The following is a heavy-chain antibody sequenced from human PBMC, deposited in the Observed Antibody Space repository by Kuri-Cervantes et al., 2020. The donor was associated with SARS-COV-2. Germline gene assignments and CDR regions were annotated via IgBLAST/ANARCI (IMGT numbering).Heavy chain of an antibody. J-gene: IGHJ5*02. CDR1: GGSISSGGYS. V-gene: IGHV4-30-2*01. CDR2: IYHSGST. CDR3: ARGAYWFDP. Sequence: LRLSCAVSGGSISSGGYSWSWIRQPPGKGLEWIGYIYHSGSTYYNPSLKSRVTISVDTSKNQFSLKLSSVTAADTAVYYCARGAYWFDPWGQGTLVTVSS.